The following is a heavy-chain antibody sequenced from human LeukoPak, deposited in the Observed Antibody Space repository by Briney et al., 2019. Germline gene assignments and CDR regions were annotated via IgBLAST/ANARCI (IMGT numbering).Heavy chain of an antibody. CDR2: ISYDGSNK. J-gene: IGHJ4*02. CDR3: ARESSSSWFDY. V-gene: IGHV3-30-3*01. D-gene: IGHD6-13*01. CDR1: GFTFSSYA. Sequence: GGSLRLSCAASGFTFSSYAMHWVRQAPGKGLEWVAVISYDGSNKYYADSVKGRFTISRDNFKNTLYLQMNSLRAEDTAVYYCARESSSSWFDYWGQGILVTVSS.